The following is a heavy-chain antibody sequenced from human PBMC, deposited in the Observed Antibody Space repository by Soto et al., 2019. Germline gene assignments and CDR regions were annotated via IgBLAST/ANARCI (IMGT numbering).Heavy chain of an antibody. J-gene: IGHJ6*02. CDR1: GGSISSGSYY. V-gene: IGHV4-39*01. D-gene: IGHD5-18*01. CDR3: ATFCGYIYGLSYYYGMDV. CDR2: IFYSGKT. Sequence: QWQLQESGPGLVKPSETLSLTCTVSGGSISSGSYYWGWLRQPPGKGLEWIGSIFYSGKTYYNPSLKSRVTMSVDTSKNQFSLKLSSVTAADTALYYCATFCGYIYGLSYYYGMDVWGQGTTVIVSS.